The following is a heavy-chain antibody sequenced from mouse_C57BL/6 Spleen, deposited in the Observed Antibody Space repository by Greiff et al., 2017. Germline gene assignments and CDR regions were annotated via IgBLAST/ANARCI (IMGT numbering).Heavy chain of an antibody. D-gene: IGHD1-1*01. CDR1: GYTFTSYW. V-gene: IGHV1-52*01. Sequence: VQLQQPGAELVRPGSSVKLSCKASGYTFTSYWMHWVKQRPIQGLEWIGNIDPSDSETHYNQKFKDKATLTVDKSSSTAYMQLSSLTSEDSAVYYCARGIITTVVAQGDFDYWGQGTTLTVSS. CDR3: ARGIITTVVAQGDFDY. CDR2: IDPSDSET. J-gene: IGHJ2*01.